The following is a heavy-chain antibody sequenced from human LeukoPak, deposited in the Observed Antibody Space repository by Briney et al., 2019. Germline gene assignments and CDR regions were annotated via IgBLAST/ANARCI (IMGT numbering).Heavy chain of an antibody. Sequence: PAETLCLTCAVYGGSFSGYYWSWTRQPPGKGLEWIGEINHSVSTNYNPSLKSRVTISVDMSKNQFSLKLSSVTAADTAVYYCARGGQIQLWLRRGNAAFDIWGQGTMVTVSS. CDR1: GGSFSGYY. D-gene: IGHD5-18*01. CDR3: ARGGQIQLWLRRGNAAFDI. CDR2: INHSVST. J-gene: IGHJ3*02. V-gene: IGHV4-34*01.